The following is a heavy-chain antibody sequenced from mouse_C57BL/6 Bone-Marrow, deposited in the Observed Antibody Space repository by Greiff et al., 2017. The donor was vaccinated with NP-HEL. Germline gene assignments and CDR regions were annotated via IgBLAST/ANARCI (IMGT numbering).Heavy chain of an antibody. CDR2: IYPGSGST. J-gene: IGHJ3*01. CDR3: ALYSGAY. Sequence: QVHVKQPGAELVKPGASVKMSCKASGYTFTSYWITWVKQRPGQGLEWIGDIYPGSGSTNYNEKFKSKATLTVDTSSSTAYMQLSSLTSEDSAVYYCALYSGAYWGQGTLVTVSA. D-gene: IGHD2-12*01. CDR1: GYTFTSYW. V-gene: IGHV1-55*01.